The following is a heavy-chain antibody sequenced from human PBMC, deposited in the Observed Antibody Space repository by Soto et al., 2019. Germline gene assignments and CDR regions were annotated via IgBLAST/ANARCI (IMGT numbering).Heavy chain of an antibody. CDR2: TRNKANSYTT. Sequence: GGSLRLSCAASGFTFSDHYMDWVRQAPGKGLEWVGRTRNKANSYTTEYAASVKGRFTISRDDSKNSLYLQMNSLKTEDTAVYYCARGSVVVAAIDYYYMDVWGKGTTVTVSS. D-gene: IGHD2-15*01. J-gene: IGHJ6*03. CDR3: ARGSVVVAAIDYYYMDV. CDR1: GFTFSDHY. V-gene: IGHV3-72*01.